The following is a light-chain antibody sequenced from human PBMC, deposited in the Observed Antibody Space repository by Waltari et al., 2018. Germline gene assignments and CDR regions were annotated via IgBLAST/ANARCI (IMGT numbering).Light chain of an antibody. J-gene: IGLJ2*01. V-gene: IGLV2-23*01. Sequence: QSALTQPASVSGSPGQSITISCTGTSSAVGGYNYVSWYQQHPGQAPKLMIYDASKRPSGFSNRFSGSKSGNTAYLTFSGRQAEDEADYYCCSYAGSSTLVFGGGTKLTVL. CDR2: DAS. CDR1: SSAVGGYNY. CDR3: CSYAGSSTLV.